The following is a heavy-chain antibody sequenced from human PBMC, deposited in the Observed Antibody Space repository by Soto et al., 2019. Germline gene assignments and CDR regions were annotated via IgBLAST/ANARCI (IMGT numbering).Heavy chain of an antibody. J-gene: IGHJ4*02. CDR2: ISSSSSYI. V-gene: IGHV3-21*01. Sequence: GGSLRLSCAASGFTFSSYSMSWVRQAPGKGLEWVSSISSSSSYIYYADSVKGRFTISRDNAKNSLYLQMNSLRAEDTAVYYCARDGYSSFPYYFDYWGQGTLVTVSS. CDR1: GFTFSSYS. D-gene: IGHD6-19*01. CDR3: ARDGYSSFPYYFDY.